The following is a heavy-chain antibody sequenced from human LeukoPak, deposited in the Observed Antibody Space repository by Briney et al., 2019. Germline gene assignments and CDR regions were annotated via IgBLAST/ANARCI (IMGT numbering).Heavy chain of an antibody. CDR3: AKDGGWELHNGYFDY. V-gene: IGHV3-9*01. Sequence: HPGGSLRLSCAASGFTFDDYAMHWVRQAPGKGLEWVSGISWNSGSIGYADSVKGRFTISRDNAKNSLYLQMNSLSAEDTALYYCAKDGGWELHNGYFDYWGQGTLVTVSS. CDR2: ISWNSGSI. D-gene: IGHD1-26*01. J-gene: IGHJ4*02. CDR1: GFTFDDYA.